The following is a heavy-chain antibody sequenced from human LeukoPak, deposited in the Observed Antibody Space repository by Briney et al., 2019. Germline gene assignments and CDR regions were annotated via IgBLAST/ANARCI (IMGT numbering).Heavy chain of an antibody. CDR2: LNLDRGDS. CDR1: GYSFSAYY. D-gene: IGHD6-6*01. J-gene: IGHJ3*02. Sequence: GASVKVSCKASGYSFSAYYMVWVRQAPGQGLEWMGWLNLDRGDSNFEQKFQGRITMTRDKPISTAYLELSSLTSDDTAVYYCVRPYSRSSIDGFDIWGQGTMVAVSS. V-gene: IGHV1-2*02. CDR3: VRPYSRSSIDGFDI.